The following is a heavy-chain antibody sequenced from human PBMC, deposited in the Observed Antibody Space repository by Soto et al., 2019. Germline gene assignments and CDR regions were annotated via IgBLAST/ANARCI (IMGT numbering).Heavy chain of an antibody. CDR3: VKDNGLRVIPVFYYFGY. CDR2: ISWNSGST. V-gene: IGHV3-9*01. J-gene: IGHJ4*02. CDR1: GFSYGDYA. D-gene: IGHD3-16*02. Sequence: VQLVESGGGLVQPGRSLRLSCAASGFSYGDYAMHWVRQAPGKGLEWVAGISWNSGSTGYADSVKGRFIISRDNAKNSLYLQMNSLRAEDTAFYYCVKDNGLRVIPVFYYFGYWGQGTLVTASS.